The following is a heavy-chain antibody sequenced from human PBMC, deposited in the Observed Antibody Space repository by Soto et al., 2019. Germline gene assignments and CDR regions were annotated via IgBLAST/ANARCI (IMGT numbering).Heavy chain of an antibody. CDR1: CYTFTSYG. Sequence: ASVKVSCKASCYTFTSYGISWVRQSPGQGLEWLGWISAYNGNTNYAQKLQGTGTMTTDTSTSTAYMELRSLRSDDTDVYYCASDQDNDSSGSGEPFDYWGQGTLVTVSS. CDR3: ASDQDNDSSGSGEPFDY. CDR2: ISAYNGNT. V-gene: IGHV1-18*01. J-gene: IGHJ4*02. D-gene: IGHD3-22*01.